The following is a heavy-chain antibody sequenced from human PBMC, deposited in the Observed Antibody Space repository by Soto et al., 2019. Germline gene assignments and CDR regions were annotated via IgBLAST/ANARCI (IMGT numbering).Heavy chain of an antibody. V-gene: IGHV4-38-2*02. CDR1: GYFISSGYY. Sequence: SETLYLTFDVSGYFISSGYYWGLIRQPPGEGLEWIGSIHHSGKTYYNPSLKSQVSISLDTSKNRFSLRLTSVTAADTAVYYCARDQTGAYYYYGMDVWGLGTTVTVSS. J-gene: IGHJ6*02. CDR2: IHHSGKT. D-gene: IGHD3-10*01. CDR3: ARDQTGAYYYYGMDV.